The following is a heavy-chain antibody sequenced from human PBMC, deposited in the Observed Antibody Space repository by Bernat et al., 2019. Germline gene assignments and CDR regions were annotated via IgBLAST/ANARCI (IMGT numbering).Heavy chain of an antibody. J-gene: IGHJ5*02. Sequence: QVQLVQSGAEVKKPGASVKVSCKASGYTFSGYYIHWVRQAPGQGLEWMGRINPNSAGTNYAQKFQGWVTMTRDTSSSTAYMELSRLTSDDTAVYYCARGYYGSGRNGCDPWGQGNLVTVSS. CDR1: GYTFSGYY. CDR2: INPNSAGT. V-gene: IGHV1-2*04. D-gene: IGHD3-10*01. CDR3: ARGYYGSGRNGCDP.